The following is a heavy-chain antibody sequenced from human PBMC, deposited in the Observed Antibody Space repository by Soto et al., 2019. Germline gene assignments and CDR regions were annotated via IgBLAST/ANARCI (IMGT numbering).Heavy chain of an antibody. Sequence: ANCAQKFQGRVTITADDSTSTAYMELSSLRSEDTAVYYCAKNHWKNRLAAAGAIDFWGQGTLVTVSS. J-gene: IGHJ4*02. D-gene: IGHD6-13*01. CDR2: A. V-gene: IGHV1-69*01. CDR3: AKNHWKNRLAAAGAIDF.